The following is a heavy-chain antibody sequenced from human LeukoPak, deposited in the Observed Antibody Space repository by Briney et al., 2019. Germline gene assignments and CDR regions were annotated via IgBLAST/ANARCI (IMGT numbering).Heavy chain of an antibody. V-gene: IGHV3-7*03. D-gene: IGHD6-13*01. CDR2: IRQDGDTK. CDR3: ARSLPYGTTWYGRSDF. Sequence: GGSLRLSCAASGFPFNAYWMTWVRQAPGKGLEWVANIRQDGDTKYYVDSVKGRFTISGDNAMNSLYLQMNSLGAEDTAIYYCARSLPYGTTWYGRSDFWGQGTLVTVSS. CDR1: GFPFNAYW. J-gene: IGHJ4*02.